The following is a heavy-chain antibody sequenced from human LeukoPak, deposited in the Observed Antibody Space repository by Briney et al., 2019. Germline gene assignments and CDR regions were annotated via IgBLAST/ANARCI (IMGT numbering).Heavy chain of an antibody. Sequence: ASVKVSCKASGGTFSSYAISWVRQAPGQGLEWMGRIIPILGIANYAQKFQGRVTITADKSTSTAYMELSSLRSEDTAVYYCARDPRRGGYYYGMDVWGQGTTVTVPS. CDR3: ARDPRRGGYYYGMDV. J-gene: IGHJ6*02. CDR1: GGTFSSYA. CDR2: IIPILGIA. V-gene: IGHV1-69*04. D-gene: IGHD3-16*01.